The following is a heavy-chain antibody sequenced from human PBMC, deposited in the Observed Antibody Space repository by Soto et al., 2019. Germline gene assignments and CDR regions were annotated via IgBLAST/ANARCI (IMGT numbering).Heavy chain of an antibody. V-gene: IGHV3-43*01. CDR3: ARETLSFGSARDV. J-gene: IGHJ6*02. CDR1: GFRFDDYN. CDR2: ITWNGGNT. Sequence: GGSLRLSCAASGFRFDDYNIHWVRQAPGKGLEWVSLITWNGGNTYYADSVKGRFTISRDGTTESVSLQMTSLKREDTGLYYCARETLSFGSARDVWGQGTMVTVSS. D-gene: IGHD3-3*01.